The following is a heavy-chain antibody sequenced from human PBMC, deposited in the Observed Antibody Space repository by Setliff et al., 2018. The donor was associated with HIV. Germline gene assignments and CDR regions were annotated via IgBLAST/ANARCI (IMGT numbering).Heavy chain of an antibody. Sequence: LRLSCAASGFTSSSYWMSWVRQAPGKGLEWVANIKEDGSAKYFVDSVKGRFTISRDNAKDSMFLQMNSLRGEDTAVYYCATNFLYDILTGYFPYQFDQWGQGTLVTVSS. J-gene: IGHJ4*02. CDR1: GFTSSSYW. CDR2: IKEDGSAK. CDR3: ATNFLYDILTGYFPYQFDQ. V-gene: IGHV3-7*01. D-gene: IGHD3-9*01.